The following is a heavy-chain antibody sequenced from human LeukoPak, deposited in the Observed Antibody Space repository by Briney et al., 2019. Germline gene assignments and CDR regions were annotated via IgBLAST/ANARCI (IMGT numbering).Heavy chain of an antibody. D-gene: IGHD3-22*01. CDR3: ARRIPMIVVVIRGPRFDP. J-gene: IGHJ5*02. V-gene: IGHV4-4*02. CDR2: IYHSGST. CDR1: GGSISSSNW. Sequence: SETLSLTCAVSGGSISSSNWWSWVRQPPGKGLGWIGEIYHSGSTNYNPSLKSRVTISVDTSKNQFSLKLSSVTAADTAVYYCARRIPMIVVVIRGPRFDPWGQGTLVTVSS.